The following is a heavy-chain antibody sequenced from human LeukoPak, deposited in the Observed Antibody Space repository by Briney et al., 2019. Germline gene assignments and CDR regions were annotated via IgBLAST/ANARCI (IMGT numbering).Heavy chain of an antibody. CDR2: INPNSGGT. CDR3: ARVVDGYNYGAFDI. CDR1: VYTFTDYY. J-gene: IGHJ3*02. V-gene: IGHV1-2*02. D-gene: IGHD5-24*01. Sequence: GASVKVSCKASVYTFTDYYIHWVRQAPGQGLEWMGWINPNSGGTKYAQRFQGRVTMTRDASISTAYTELSSLRSDDTAVYYCARVVDGYNYGAFDIWGQGTVVTVSS.